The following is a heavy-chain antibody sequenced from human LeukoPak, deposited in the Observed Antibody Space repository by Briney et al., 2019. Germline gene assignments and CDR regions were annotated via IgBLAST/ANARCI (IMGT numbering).Heavy chain of an antibody. CDR2: IYSGGST. CDR1: GFTFSSYG. V-gene: IGHV3-66*04. D-gene: IGHD5-12*01. Sequence: QTGGSLRLSCAASGFTFSSYGMSWVRQAPGKGLEWVSVIYSGGSTYYADSVKGRFTISRDNSKNTLYLQMNSLRAEDTAVYYCARPRGYSGYGGDYWGQGTLVTVSS. J-gene: IGHJ4*02. CDR3: ARPRGYSGYGGDY.